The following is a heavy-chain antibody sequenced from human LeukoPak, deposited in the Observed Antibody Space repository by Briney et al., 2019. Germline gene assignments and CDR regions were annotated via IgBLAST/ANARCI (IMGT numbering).Heavy chain of an antibody. D-gene: IGHD6-13*01. CDR2: IRSKAYGGTT. J-gene: IGHJ6*03. CDR3: TRDAEMPNSSNESYYYYYYMDV. Sequence: GGSLRLSCTASGFTFGDYAMSWFRQAPGKGLEWVGFIRSKAYGGTTEYAASVKGRFTISRDDSKSIAYLQMNSLKTEDTAVYYCTRDAEMPNSSNESYYYYYYMDVWGKGTTVTVSS. V-gene: IGHV3-49*03. CDR1: GFTFGDYA.